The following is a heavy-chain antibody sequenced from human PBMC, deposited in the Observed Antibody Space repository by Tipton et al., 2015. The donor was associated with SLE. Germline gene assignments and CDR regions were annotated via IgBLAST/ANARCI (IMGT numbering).Heavy chain of an antibody. Sequence: TLSLTCAVSGGSISSGGYSWGWIRQPPGRGLEWIGSIYYSGSTNYNPSLKSRVTISVDTSKNQFSLKLSSVTAADTAVYYCARGADYDFWSGYWYDYYYMDVWGKGTTVTVSS. J-gene: IGHJ6*03. CDR2: IYYSGST. V-gene: IGHV4-39*07. CDR1: GGSISSGGYS. CDR3: ARGADYDFWSGYWYDYYYMDV. D-gene: IGHD3-3*01.